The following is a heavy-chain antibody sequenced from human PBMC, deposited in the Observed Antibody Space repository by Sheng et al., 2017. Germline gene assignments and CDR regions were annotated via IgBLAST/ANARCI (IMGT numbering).Heavy chain of an antibody. CDR2: IYDYGTT. J-gene: IGHJ3*02. Sequence: QLQLQESGPRLVKPSETLSLTCDVSGVSIDSINYYWGWVRQPPGKGLDWIGSIYDYGTTYYTPSLRSRVTISLDTSKNQFSLKLKSVTAADTAVYFCARATLRGRAFDIWAKGQWSRLF. CDR1: GVSIDSINYY. D-gene: IGHD3-10*01. CDR3: ARATLRGRAFDI. V-gene: IGHV4-39*07.